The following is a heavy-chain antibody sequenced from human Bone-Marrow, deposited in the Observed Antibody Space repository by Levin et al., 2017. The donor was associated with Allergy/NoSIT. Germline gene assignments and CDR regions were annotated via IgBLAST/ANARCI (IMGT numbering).Heavy chain of an antibody. CDR3: ARDLWACSIDC. CDR1: GFPFRSYS. CDR2: ISFTSDTI. J-gene: IGHJ4*02. V-gene: IGHV3-48*01. D-gene: IGHD3-16*01. Sequence: GGSLRLSCAASGFPFRSYSMNWVRQAPEKGLEWISYISFTSDTIYYADSVKGRFTISRDNVKNSLYLQMNSLRAEDTAVYYCARDLWACSIDCWGQGALVTVSS.